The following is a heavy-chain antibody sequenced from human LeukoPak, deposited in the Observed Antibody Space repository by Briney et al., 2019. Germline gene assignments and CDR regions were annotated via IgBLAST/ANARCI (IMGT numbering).Heavy chain of an antibody. CDR1: GYIFTAYY. Sequence: ASVKVSCKSSGYIFTAYYIHWVRQAPGQGLEWMGWINPNSGGTDYIQKFQGRVTMTRDTSIFTAYMELSRLRTDDTAVYYCVGDVLAAAGPFDYWGQGTLVTVSS. D-gene: IGHD6-13*01. CDR2: INPNSGGT. V-gene: IGHV1-2*02. CDR3: VGDVLAAAGPFDY. J-gene: IGHJ4*02.